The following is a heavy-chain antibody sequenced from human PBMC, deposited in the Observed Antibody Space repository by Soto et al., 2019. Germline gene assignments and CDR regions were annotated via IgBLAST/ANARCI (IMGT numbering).Heavy chain of an antibody. D-gene: IGHD2-21*02. Sequence: QVQLVESGGGVVQPGRSLRLSCAASGFTFSSYGMHWVRQAPGKGLEWVAVIWYDGSNKYYADSVKGRFTISRDNSKNTLYLQMNSLRAADTAVYYCARDAIVVVTAIPDYWGQGTLVTVSS. CDR2: IWYDGSNK. V-gene: IGHV3-33*01. CDR3: ARDAIVVVTAIPDY. J-gene: IGHJ4*02. CDR1: GFTFSSYG.